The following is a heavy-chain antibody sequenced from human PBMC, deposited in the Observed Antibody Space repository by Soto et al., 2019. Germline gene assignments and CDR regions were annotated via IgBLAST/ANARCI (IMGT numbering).Heavy chain of an antibody. CDR3: AKEIVDAVVKGAFDI. CDR1: GFTFHDYA. Sequence: EVQLVESGGGFVQPGRSLRLSCAASGFTFHDYAMHWVRHAPGKRMEMVSGISCNSGMIGYADSVKGRFTISRDNAKNALYLQMNSLRAEATALYHCAKEIVDAVVKGAFDIWGKGTMVTVAS. V-gene: IGHV3-9*01. CDR2: ISCNSGMI. J-gene: IGHJ3*02. D-gene: IGHD3-22*01.